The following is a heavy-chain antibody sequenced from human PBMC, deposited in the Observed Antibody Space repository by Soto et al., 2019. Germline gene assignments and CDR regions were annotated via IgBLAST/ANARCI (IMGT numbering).Heavy chain of an antibody. D-gene: IGHD3-10*01. Sequence: SVKVSCKASGYTFTSYGISWVRQAPGQGLEWMGWISAYNGNTNYAQKLQGRVTMTTDTSTSTAYMELRSLRSDDTAVYYCARRFIGELPRVNAFDIWGQGTMVTVSS. CDR1: GYTFTSYG. V-gene: IGHV1-18*01. CDR2: ISAYNGNT. CDR3: ARRFIGELPRVNAFDI. J-gene: IGHJ3*02.